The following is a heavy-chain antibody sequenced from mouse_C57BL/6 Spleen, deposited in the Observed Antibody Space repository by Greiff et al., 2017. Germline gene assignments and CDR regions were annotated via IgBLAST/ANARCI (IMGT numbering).Heavy chain of an antibody. Sequence: QVQLQQPGAELVRPGSSVKLSCKASGYTFTSYWMDWVKQRPGQGLEWIGNIYPSDSETHYNQKFKDKATLTVDKSSSTAYMQLSSLTSEDSAVYACARSPAVVGGFNYWGQGTTLTVSS. CDR2: IYPSDSET. J-gene: IGHJ2*01. CDR3: ARSPAVVGGFNY. V-gene: IGHV1-61*01. CDR1: GYTFTSYW. D-gene: IGHD1-1*01.